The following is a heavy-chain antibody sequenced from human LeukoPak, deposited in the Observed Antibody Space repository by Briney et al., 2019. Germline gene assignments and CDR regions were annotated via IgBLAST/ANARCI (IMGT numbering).Heavy chain of an antibody. J-gene: IGHJ4*02. CDR1: GYTLTELS. CDR2: FDPEDGET. D-gene: IGHD2-2*01. Sequence: ASVQVSCKVSGYTLTELSMHWVRQAPGKGLEWMGGFDPEDGETIYAQKFQGRVTMTEDTSTDTAYMELSSLRSEDTAVYYCATARQDIVVVPAASAFDYWGQGTLVPVSS. CDR3: ATARQDIVVVPAASAFDY. V-gene: IGHV1-24*01.